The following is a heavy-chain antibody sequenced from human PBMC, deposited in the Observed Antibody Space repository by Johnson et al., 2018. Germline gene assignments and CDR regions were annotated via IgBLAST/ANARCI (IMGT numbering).Heavy chain of an antibody. CDR2: IYDSGSI. V-gene: IGHV4-59*01. D-gene: IGHD4-17*01. CDR1: GGSISSYY. CDR3: ARDRATVTTGIFDI. J-gene: IGHJ3*02. Sequence: QVQLQESGPGLVKPSETLSLTCTVSGGSISSYYWSWIRQPPGKGLEWIGYIYDSGSINYNPSLKSRVTISVDTSKNQFSLKLSSVPAADTAVYYCARDRATVTTGIFDIWGQGTMVTVSS.